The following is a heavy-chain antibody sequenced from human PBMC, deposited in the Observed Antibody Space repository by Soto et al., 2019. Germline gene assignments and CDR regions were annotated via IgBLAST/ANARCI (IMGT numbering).Heavy chain of an antibody. CDR3: ARGGYCSITSCQGPDAFDI. CDR1: GFTFSSYW. V-gene: IGHV3-7*03. J-gene: IGHJ3*02. D-gene: IGHD2-2*01. Sequence: GGSLRLSCAASGFTFSSYWMSWVRQAPGKGLEWVANIKQDGSEKYYVDSVKGRFTSSRDNAKNSLYLQMNSLRAEDTAVYYCARGGYCSITSCQGPDAFDIWGQGTMVTVSS. CDR2: IKQDGSEK.